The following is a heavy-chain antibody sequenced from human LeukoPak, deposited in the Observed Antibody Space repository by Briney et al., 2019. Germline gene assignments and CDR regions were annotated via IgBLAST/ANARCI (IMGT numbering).Heavy chain of an antibody. CDR3: ARHYGDYAHFDY. V-gene: IGHV3-21*01. J-gene: IGHJ4*02. CDR2: ISSSSSYI. D-gene: IGHD4-17*01. CDR1: GFTFSSYS. Sequence: PGGSLRLSCAASGFTFSSYSMNWVRQAPGKGLEWVSSISSSSSYIYYADSVKGRFTISRDNAKNSLYLQTNSLRAEDTAVYYCARHYGDYAHFDYWGQGTLVTVSS.